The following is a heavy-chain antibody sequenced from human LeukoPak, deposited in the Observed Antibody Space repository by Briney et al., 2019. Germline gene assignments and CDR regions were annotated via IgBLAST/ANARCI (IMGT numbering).Heavy chain of an antibody. CDR3: AKESDSGYHSEGPRN. J-gene: IGHJ4*02. CDR2: VRNDGSSE. D-gene: IGHD5-12*01. CDR1: GFVLSDYG. Sequence: GGSLRLSCAASGFVLSDYGMHWVRQAPGKGREWVAFVRNDGSSEYYVGSVKGRFTISRDKSKNTLYLQMNSLRVEGTAVYSCAKESDSGYHSEGPRNWGLGTLVTVSS. V-gene: IGHV3-30*02.